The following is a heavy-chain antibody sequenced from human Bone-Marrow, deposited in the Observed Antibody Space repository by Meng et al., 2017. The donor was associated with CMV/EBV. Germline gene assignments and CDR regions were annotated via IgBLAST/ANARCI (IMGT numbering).Heavy chain of an antibody. J-gene: IGHJ4*02. CDR3: ARDSDSSGSHFDY. V-gene: IGHV3-30-3*01. CDR1: GFTFSYYA. CDR2: ISYDGNSI. Sequence: GESLKISCAASGFTFSYYALHWVRQAPGKGLEWVAVISYDGNSIYYTESVKGRFTISRDNSKNTLYLQMNSLRAEDTAVYYCARDSDSSGSHFDYWGQGTLVTVSS. D-gene: IGHD3-22*01.